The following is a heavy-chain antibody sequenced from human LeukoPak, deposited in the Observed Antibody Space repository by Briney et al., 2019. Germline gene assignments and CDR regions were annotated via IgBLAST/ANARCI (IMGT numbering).Heavy chain of an antibody. CDR1: GGSFSGYY. Sequence: MSSETLSLTCAVYGGSFSGYYWSWIRQPPGKGLEWIGYIYYSGSTNYNPSLKSRVTISVYTSKNQFSLKLSSVTAADTAVYYCARVTGYVIEDNFDYWGQGTLVTVSS. V-gene: IGHV4-59*01. J-gene: IGHJ4*02. CDR2: IYYSGST. CDR3: ARVTGYVIEDNFDY. D-gene: IGHD2-15*01.